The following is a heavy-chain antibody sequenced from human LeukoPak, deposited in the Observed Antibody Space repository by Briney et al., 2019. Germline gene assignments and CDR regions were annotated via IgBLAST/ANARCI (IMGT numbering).Heavy chain of an antibody. Sequence: ASVKVSCKASGGTFSSYAISWVRQAPGQGLEWMGGIIPIFGTANYAQKFQGRVTITTDESTSTAYMELSSLRSEDTAVYYCARASSTQIQLWYFDYWGQGTLVTVSS. CDR3: ARASSTQIQLWYFDY. J-gene: IGHJ4*02. CDR2: IIPIFGTA. CDR1: GGTFSSYA. D-gene: IGHD5-18*01. V-gene: IGHV1-69*05.